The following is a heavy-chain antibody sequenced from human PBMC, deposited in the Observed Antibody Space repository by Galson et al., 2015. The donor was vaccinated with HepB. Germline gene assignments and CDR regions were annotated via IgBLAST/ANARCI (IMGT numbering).Heavy chain of an antibody. V-gene: IGHV3-30*04. CDR3: AREGGPPSYAGVGLDV. J-gene: IGHJ6*04. CDR1: GFTFSTYS. CDR2: SSHDGNNE. D-gene: IGHD2-8*01. Sequence: SLRLSCAASGFTFSTYSMLWVRQAPGKGLEWVAFSSHDGNNENYADSLKGRFTVSRDNSKNSLDLQMNSLRTEDTAVYYCAREGGPPSYAGVGLDVWGTGTTVTVSS.